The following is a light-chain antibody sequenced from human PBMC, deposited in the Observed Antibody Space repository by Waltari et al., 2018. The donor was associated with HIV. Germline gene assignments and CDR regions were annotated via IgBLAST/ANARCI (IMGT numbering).Light chain of an antibody. CDR1: SSDIGGYDI. J-gene: IGLJ3*02. V-gene: IGLV2-23*02. CDR2: EVT. Sequence: QSAMTQPASVSGSPGQSITIPCTGTSSDIGGYDIVSWFQQHPGKAPEVMIYEVTKRPAGVSNRCAGSQSGDTASLTISVLQAEDEADYYCCSYAGGTTSLCGGGTKLTVL. CDR3: CSYAGGTTSL.